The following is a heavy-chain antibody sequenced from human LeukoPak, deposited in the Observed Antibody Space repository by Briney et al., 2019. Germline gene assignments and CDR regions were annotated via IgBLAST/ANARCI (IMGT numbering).Heavy chain of an antibody. Sequence: ESGPTLVNPTQTLTLTCTFSGFSLTTFGVGVGWIRQPPGKALEWLAFINSKNEKRYSPSLKTRLTITKDTSENQVVLIMTNMDTVDTATYYCAHRRCGMGIVSFDSWGQGTPVSVSS. CDR3: AHRRCGMGIVSFDS. J-gene: IGHJ4*02. CDR2: INSKNEK. V-gene: IGHV2-5*01. CDR1: GFSLTTFGVG. D-gene: IGHD2-2*03.